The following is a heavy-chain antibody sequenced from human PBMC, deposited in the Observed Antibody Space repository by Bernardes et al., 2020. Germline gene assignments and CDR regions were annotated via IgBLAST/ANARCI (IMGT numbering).Heavy chain of an antibody. V-gene: IGHV5-51*01. CDR3: ASSYDFWSGYYTAPFDI. D-gene: IGHD3-3*01. CDR2: IYPGDSDT. Sequence: GESLKISCKGSGYSFTSYWIGWVRQMPGKGLEWMGIIYPGDSDTRYSPSFQGQVTISADKSISTAYLQWSSLKASDTAMYYCASSYDFWSGYYTAPFDIWGQGTMVTVSS. J-gene: IGHJ3*02. CDR1: GYSFTSYW.